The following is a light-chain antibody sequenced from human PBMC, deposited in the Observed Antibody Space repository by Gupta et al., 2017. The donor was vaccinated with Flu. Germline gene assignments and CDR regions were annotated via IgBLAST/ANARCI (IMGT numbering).Light chain of an antibody. V-gene: IGKV1-39*01. J-gene: IGKJ3*01. CDR1: INSN. CDR2: AAS. Sequence: INSNLKWYQHQTGKAPNLLICAASDLKSGAPSMFSGSGSGTYFTLTISLLQAEYFATYYCQQSYSTPFTFGPGTKVEI. CDR3: QQSYSTPFT.